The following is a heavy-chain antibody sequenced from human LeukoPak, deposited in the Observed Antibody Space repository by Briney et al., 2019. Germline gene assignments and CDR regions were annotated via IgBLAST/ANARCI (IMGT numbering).Heavy chain of an antibody. V-gene: IGHV3-74*01. CDR3: ARKGSGNYYVDY. Sequence: GGSLRLSCAASGSTFSSYWMHWVRQAPGKGLVWVSLLNSDGTSTFYADSVRGRFTISRDNAKNTLYLQMNSLRAEDTAVYYCARKGSGNYYVDYWGQGTLVTVSS. CDR2: LNSDGTST. D-gene: IGHD1-26*01. J-gene: IGHJ4*02. CDR1: GSTFSSYW.